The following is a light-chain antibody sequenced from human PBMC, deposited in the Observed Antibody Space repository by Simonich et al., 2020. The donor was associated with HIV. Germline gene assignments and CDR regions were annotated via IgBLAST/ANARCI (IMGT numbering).Light chain of an antibody. Sequence: QSALTQPASVSGSPGQSITISCTGTSSDVGNYNYVSWYQQHPGKAPKLMIYDVSNRPSGMFNRFSGSKSGNTASLTISGLQAEDEADYYCSSYTSSRTLVFGGGTKLTVL. J-gene: IGLJ2*01. CDR1: SSDVGNYNY. CDR2: DVS. CDR3: SSYTSSRTLV. V-gene: IGLV2-14*03.